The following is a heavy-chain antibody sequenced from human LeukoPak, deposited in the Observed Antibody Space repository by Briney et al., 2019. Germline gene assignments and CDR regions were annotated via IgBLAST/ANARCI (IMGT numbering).Heavy chain of an antibody. CDR2: IYYSGST. J-gene: IGHJ4*02. D-gene: IGHD3-10*01. CDR3: ASYYGSGSYPLFNY. Sequence: SQTLSLTCTVSGGSISSGDYSWSWIRQPPGKGLEWIGYIYYSGSTHYNPSLKSRITISVDTSKNQFSLKLSSVTAEDTAVYYCASYYGSGSYPLFNYWGQGTLSPSPQ. CDR1: GGSISSGDYS. V-gene: IGHV4-30-4*01.